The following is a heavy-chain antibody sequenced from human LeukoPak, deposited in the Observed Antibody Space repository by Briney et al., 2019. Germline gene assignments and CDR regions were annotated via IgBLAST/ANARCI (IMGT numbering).Heavy chain of an antibody. CDR2: ISSSSSYI. CDR3: ARDWERYNWNYCLGY. V-gene: IGHV3-21*01. J-gene: IGHJ4*02. CDR1: GFTFSSYS. Sequence: GGSLRLSCAASGFTFSSYSMNWVRQAPGKGLEWVSSISSSSSYIYYADSVKGRFTISRDNAKNSLYLQMNSLRAEDTAVYYCARDWERYNWNYCLGYWGQGTLVTVSS. D-gene: IGHD1-7*01.